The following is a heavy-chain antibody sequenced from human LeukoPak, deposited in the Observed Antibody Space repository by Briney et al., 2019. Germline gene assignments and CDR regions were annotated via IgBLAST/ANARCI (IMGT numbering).Heavy chain of an antibody. J-gene: IGHJ4*02. CDR3: AKDLELAPFDY. CDR1: GFTFSSYG. D-gene: IGHD1-26*01. V-gene: IGHV3-30*02. CDR2: IQYDGSDK. Sequence: GGSLRLSCAPSGFTFSSYGMHWVRQAPGKGLEWVAIIQYDGSDKHYADSVKGRFTISRDNSKDTLYLQMNNLGAEDTAVYYCAKDLELAPFDYWGQGTLVTVSS.